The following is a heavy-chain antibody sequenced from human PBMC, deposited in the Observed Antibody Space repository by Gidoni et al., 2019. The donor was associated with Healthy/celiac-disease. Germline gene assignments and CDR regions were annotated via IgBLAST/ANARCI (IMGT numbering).Heavy chain of an antibody. CDR2: IYYSGST. Sequence: QVQLQESGPGLVKPSETLSPTCTVPGVPLSSYYWSWIRPPPGKGLEWIGYIYYSGSTNYNPSLKSRVTISVDTSKNQFSLKLSAVTAADTAVYYCARASDGYNYGPFDYWGQGTLVTVSS. CDR1: GVPLSSYY. CDR3: ARASDGYNYGPFDY. J-gene: IGHJ4*02. D-gene: IGHD5-12*01. V-gene: IGHV4-59*01.